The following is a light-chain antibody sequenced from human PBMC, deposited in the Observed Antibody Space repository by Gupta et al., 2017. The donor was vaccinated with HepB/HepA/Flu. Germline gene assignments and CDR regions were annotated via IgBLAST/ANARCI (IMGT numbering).Light chain of an antibody. CDR2: DVS. Sequence: QSALTQPRSVSGSPGQSVTISCTGTSSDVGGYNYVSWYQQHPDKAPKVLIYDVSKRPSGGPDRFSGSKSGNTASLTISGLQAEDEADYYCCSYAGTYSWVFGGGTKLTVL. V-gene: IGLV2-11*01. J-gene: IGLJ3*02. CDR3: CSYAGTYSWV. CDR1: SSDVGGYNY.